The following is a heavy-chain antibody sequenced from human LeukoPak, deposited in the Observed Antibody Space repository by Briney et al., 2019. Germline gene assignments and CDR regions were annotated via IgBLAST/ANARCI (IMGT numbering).Heavy chain of an antibody. V-gene: IGHV3-21*01. D-gene: IGHD6-13*01. CDR2: ISSSSSYI. J-gene: IGHJ4*02. CDR1: GFTFSSYS. CDR3: AKDLLQAAAYYFDY. Sequence: PGGSLRLSCAASGFTFSSYSMNWVRQAPGKGLEWVSSISSSSSYIYYADSVKGRFTISRDNAKNSLYLQMNSLRAEDTAVYYCAKDLLQAAAYYFDYWGQGTLVTVSS.